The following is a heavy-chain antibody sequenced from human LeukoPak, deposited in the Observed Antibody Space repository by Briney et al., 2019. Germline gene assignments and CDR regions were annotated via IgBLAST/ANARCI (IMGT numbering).Heavy chain of an antibody. V-gene: IGHV4-4*07. Sequence: SETLSLTCTVSGASISSSYWSWIRQPAGKGLEWIGRIHTSGSTYYNPSLRGRVTMSIDTSKSQFSLNLSSVTAADTAVYFCAGSLPVPAHDAFDIWGQGTMVTVSS. D-gene: IGHD6-19*01. CDR2: IHTSGST. J-gene: IGHJ3*02. CDR1: GASISSSY. CDR3: AGSLPVPAHDAFDI.